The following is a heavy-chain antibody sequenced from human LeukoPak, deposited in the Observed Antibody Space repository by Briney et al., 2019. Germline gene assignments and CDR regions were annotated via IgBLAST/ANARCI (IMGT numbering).Heavy chain of an antibody. J-gene: IGHJ5*02. CDR1: GFTLSRYA. CDR2: ISDDGSNK. V-gene: IGHV3-30*04. CDR3: AREGSYGDYFNCLDP. Sequence: PGRSLRLSCAASGFTLSRYAMHWVRQAPGKGLEWVAVISDDGSNKYDADSVKGRFTIFRDNSKNTLYLQMNSLRAEDTAVYHCAREGSYGDYFNCLDPWGQGTLVTVSS. D-gene: IGHD4-17*01.